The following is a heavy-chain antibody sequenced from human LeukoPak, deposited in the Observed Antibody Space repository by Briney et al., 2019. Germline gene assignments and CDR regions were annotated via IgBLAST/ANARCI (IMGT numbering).Heavy chain of an antibody. D-gene: IGHD3-10*01. CDR1: GYTITDYY. V-gene: IGHV1-46*01. Sequence: ASVKVSCKASGYTITDYYIQWVRQAPGQGLEWMGIINPSGGSTSYAQKFQGRVTMTRDTSTSTVYMELSSLRSEDTAVYYCARDLINLLWFGEWNLDYWGQGTLVTVSS. CDR2: INPSGGST. J-gene: IGHJ4*02. CDR3: ARDLINLLWFGEWNLDY.